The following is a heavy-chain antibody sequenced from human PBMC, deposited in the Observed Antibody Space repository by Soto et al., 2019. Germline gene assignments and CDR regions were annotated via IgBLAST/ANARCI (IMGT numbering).Heavy chain of an antibody. J-gene: IGHJ4*02. CDR3: ARDLAKGGGSAGFDY. D-gene: IGHD1-26*01. V-gene: IGHV1-46*01. CDR2: INSSGDST. Sequence: ASVKVSCKASGYTFTSYYMHWVRQAPGQGLEWMGIINSSGDSTSYAQKFQGRVTMTRDTSTSTVYMELSSLRSEDTAVYYCARDLAKGGGSAGFDYWGQGTLVTVSS. CDR1: GYTFTSYY.